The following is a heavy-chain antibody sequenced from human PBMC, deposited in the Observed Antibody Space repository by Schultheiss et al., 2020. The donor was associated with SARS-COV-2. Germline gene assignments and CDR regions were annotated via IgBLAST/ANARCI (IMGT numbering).Heavy chain of an antibody. CDR1: GGSFSGNY. CDR3: AKPSSSGLYPYGMDV. J-gene: IGHJ6*02. D-gene: IGHD3-16*01. Sequence: SETLSLTCAVYGGSFSGNYWSWIRQTPGKGLEWIGQINERGSTKYSPSLKTRVTISVDTSRNHFSLKLTSVSAADTGVYYCAKPSSSGLYPYGMDVWGRGTTVTVSS. CDR2: INERGST. V-gene: IGHV4-34*01.